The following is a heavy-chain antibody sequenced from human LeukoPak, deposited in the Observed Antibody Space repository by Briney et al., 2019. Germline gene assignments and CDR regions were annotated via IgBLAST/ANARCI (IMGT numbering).Heavy chain of an antibody. CDR3: ATGFSYGHDAFDI. CDR1: GGSIISGDYY. J-gene: IGHJ3*02. Sequence: TLSLTCTVSGGSIISGDYYWSWIRQHPGKGLEWIGYIYYSGSTYYNPSLKSRVTISVDTSKNQFSLKLSSVTAADTAVYYCATGFSYGHDAFDIWGQRTMVTVSS. CDR2: IYYSGST. V-gene: IGHV4-31*03. D-gene: IGHD5-18*01.